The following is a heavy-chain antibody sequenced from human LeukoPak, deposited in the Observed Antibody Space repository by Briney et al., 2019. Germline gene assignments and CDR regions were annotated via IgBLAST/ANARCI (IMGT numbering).Heavy chain of an antibody. Sequence: SDTLSLTCAVSGYSITSSSWWGWIRQPPGKGLEWIGYIYHSGTTYYNPSLQSRVTMSVDTSKNQFSLKLNSVTATDTAVYYCARHYGPWGQGTLVTVSS. D-gene: IGHD3-16*01. V-gene: IGHV4-28*01. J-gene: IGHJ4*02. CDR2: IYHSGTT. CDR1: GYSITSSSW. CDR3: ARHYGP.